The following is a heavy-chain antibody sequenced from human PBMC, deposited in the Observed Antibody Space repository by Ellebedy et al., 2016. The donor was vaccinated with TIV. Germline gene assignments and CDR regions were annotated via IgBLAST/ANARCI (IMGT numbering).Heavy chain of an antibody. CDR3: ARGAPGFCSANACHSGHFDY. D-gene: IGHD2-15*01. V-gene: IGHV1-3*01. Sequence: AASVKVSCKTSGYMFTNYAIHWVRQAPGQRPEWMGWINADNGNTKHSQRLQGRVSITSGTAASTAYMELISLRSEDTAIYYCARGAPGFCSANACHSGHFDYWGQGSLVTVSS. CDR2: INADNGNT. CDR1: GYMFTNYA. J-gene: IGHJ4*02.